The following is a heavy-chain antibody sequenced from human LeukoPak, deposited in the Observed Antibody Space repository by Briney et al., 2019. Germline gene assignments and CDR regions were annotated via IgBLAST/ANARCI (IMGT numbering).Heavy chain of an antibody. CDR2: ISYDGSNK. V-gene: IGHV3-30*03. D-gene: IGHD3-3*01. CDR3: ARVPILRFLEWCIFDY. Sequence: GGSLRLSCAASGFTFSSYGMHWVRQAPGKGLEWVAVISYDGSNKYYADSVKGRFTISRDNSKNTLYLQMNSLRAEDTAVYYCARVPILRFLEWCIFDYWGQGTLVTVSS. J-gene: IGHJ4*02. CDR1: GFTFSSYG.